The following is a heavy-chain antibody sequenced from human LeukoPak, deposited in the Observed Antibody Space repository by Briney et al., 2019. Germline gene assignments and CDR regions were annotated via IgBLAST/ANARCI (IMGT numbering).Heavy chain of an antibody. Sequence: RASVKVSCKASGYTFTSYGISWVRQAPGQGLEWMGWISAYNGNTNYAQKLQGRVTMTTDTSTSTAYMELRSLRSEDTAVYYCARDRSASGRYYNPNNCFDPWGQGTLVTVSS. CDR2: ISAYNGNT. CDR1: GYTFTSYG. CDR3: ARDRSASGRYYNPNNCFDP. D-gene: IGHD3-10*01. J-gene: IGHJ5*02. V-gene: IGHV1-18*01.